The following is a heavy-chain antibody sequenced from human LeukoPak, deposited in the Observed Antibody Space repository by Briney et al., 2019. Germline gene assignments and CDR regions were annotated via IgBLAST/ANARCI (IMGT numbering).Heavy chain of an antibody. Sequence: PSETLSLTCAVYGGSFSGYYWSWIRQPPGKGLEWIGSIYYSGSTYYNPSLKSRVTISVDTSKNQFSLKLSSVTAADTAVYYCARLDSSGLIDYWGQGTLVTVSS. CDR2: IYYSGST. V-gene: IGHV4-34*01. J-gene: IGHJ4*02. CDR1: GGSFSGYY. D-gene: IGHD3-22*01. CDR3: ARLDSSGLIDY.